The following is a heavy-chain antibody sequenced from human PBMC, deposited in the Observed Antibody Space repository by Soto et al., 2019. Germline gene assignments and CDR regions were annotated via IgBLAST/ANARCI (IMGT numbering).Heavy chain of an antibody. V-gene: IGHV4-39*01. D-gene: IGHD3-9*01. CDR2: IYYSGST. Sequence: SETLSLTCTVSGGSISSSSYYWGWIRQPPGKGLEWIGSIYYSGSTYYNPSPKSRVTISVDTSKNQFSLKLSSVTAADTAVYYCATHPPRYFDWLNYYYYYGMDVWGQGTTVTVSS. CDR3: ATHPPRYFDWLNYYYYYGMDV. J-gene: IGHJ6*02. CDR1: GGSISSSSYY.